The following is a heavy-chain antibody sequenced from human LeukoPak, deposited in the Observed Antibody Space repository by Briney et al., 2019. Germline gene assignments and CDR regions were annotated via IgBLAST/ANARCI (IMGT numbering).Heavy chain of an antibody. V-gene: IGHV5-10-1*01. CDR3: ARARVDTAMADFDY. Sequence: GVSLKISCKASGYRFPSYWITWVRQMPGKGLEWMGGIDPIDSYTTYSPSFQGHVTISADKSIATVYLQWSSLKASDTAMYYCARARVDTAMADFDYWGQGTLVTVSS. J-gene: IGHJ4*02. CDR1: GYRFPSYW. D-gene: IGHD5-18*01. CDR2: IDPIDSYT.